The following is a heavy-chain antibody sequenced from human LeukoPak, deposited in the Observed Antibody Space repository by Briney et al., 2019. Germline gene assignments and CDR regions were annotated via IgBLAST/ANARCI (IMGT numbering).Heavy chain of an antibody. CDR1: GGSISSYY. Sequence: SETLSLTCTVSGGSISSYYWSWIRQPPGKGLEWIGYIYYSGSTNYNPSLKSRVTISVDTSKNQFSLKLSSVTAADTAVYYCARVRGYSGYDQGGNWFDPWGQGTLVTVSS. V-gene: IGHV4-59*01. J-gene: IGHJ5*02. D-gene: IGHD5-12*01. CDR2: IYYSGST. CDR3: ARVRGYSGYDQGGNWFDP.